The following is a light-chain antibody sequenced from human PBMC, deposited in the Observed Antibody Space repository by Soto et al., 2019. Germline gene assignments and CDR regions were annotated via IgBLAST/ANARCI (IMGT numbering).Light chain of an antibody. Sequence: QSALTQPASVSGSPGQSITISCTGTSSDVGAYTFVSWYQQHPDKVPKLMIFDVSRRPTGVSDRFSGSKSGNTASLTISGLQPEDEADYYCSSYTSSSTHVFGSGTKLTVL. CDR1: SSDVGAYTF. J-gene: IGLJ1*01. CDR3: SSYTSSSTHV. V-gene: IGLV2-14*03. CDR2: DVS.